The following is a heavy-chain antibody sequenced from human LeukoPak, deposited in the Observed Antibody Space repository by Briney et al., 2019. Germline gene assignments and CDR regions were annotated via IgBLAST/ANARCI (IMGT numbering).Heavy chain of an antibody. V-gene: IGHV3-30*02. CDR3: VREVEVCCGVCWAT. CDR1: GFTFGSYG. J-gene: IGHJ5*02. CDR2: VWYDGANE. Sequence: GGSLRLSCAASGFTFGSYGMHWVRQAPGKGLEWVAYVWYDGANENYVESVKGRFTISRDNSKDTLYLQMNSLRVEDTAVYYCVREVEVCCGVCWATCGQGTLGSVSS. D-gene: IGHD2-21*02.